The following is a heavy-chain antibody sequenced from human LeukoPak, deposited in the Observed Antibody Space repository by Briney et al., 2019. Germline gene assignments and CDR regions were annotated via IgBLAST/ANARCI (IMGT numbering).Heavy chain of an antibody. Sequence: SETLSLTCSVSGGSIGTTYYWGVIRQPPGKGLEWIAAIYYNGNTYYKPSLKSRVTMSVDTSKNQLSLKLSSVTAADTAVYYCARDRPLEGLYDILTGYHYYYYMDVWGKGTTVTISS. CDR3: ARDRPLEGLYDILTGYHYYYYMDV. J-gene: IGHJ6*03. V-gene: IGHV4-39*07. CDR2: IYYNGNT. D-gene: IGHD3-9*01. CDR1: GGSIGTTYY.